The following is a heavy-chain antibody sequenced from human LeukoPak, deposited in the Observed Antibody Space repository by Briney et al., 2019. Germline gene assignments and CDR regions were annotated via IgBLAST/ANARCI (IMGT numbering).Heavy chain of an antibody. D-gene: IGHD3-22*01. CDR3: AKDGYDSSGYYYYYYGMDV. Sequence: PGGSLRLSCTASGFTFTTYWMHWVRQTPEKGLVWVSRINSDGSITTYADSVKGRFTISRDNAKNTLYLQMNSLRAEDTAVYYCAKDGYDSSGYYYYYYGMDVWGQGTTVTVSS. CDR2: INSDGSIT. CDR1: GFTFTTYW. V-gene: IGHV3-74*01. J-gene: IGHJ6*02.